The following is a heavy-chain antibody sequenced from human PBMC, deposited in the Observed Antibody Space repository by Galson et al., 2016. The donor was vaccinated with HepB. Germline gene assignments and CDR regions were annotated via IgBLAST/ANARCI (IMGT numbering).Heavy chain of an antibody. D-gene: IGHD3-22*01. CDR3: ATFYSSGYYSVDY. Sequence: SVKVSCKASGGTFSSYAISWVRQAPGQGLEWMAGIIPMFGTVNYAQKFQGRVTINADESTGTAYMELSSLRADDTAVYFCATFYSSGYYSVDYWGQGTLVTVSS. CDR2: IIPMFGTV. CDR1: GGTFSSYA. J-gene: IGHJ4*02. V-gene: IGHV1-69*13.